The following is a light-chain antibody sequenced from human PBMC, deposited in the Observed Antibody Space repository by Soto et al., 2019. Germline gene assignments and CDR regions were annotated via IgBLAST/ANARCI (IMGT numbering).Light chain of an antibody. CDR3: GSWDSSLSAYV. J-gene: IGLJ1*01. V-gene: IGLV1-51*01. CDR2: DDN. Sequence: QSVLTQPASVSGSPGQKVTISCSGSSSNIGGNSVSWYQQLPGTAPKLLIYDDNKRPSGIPDRFSGSKSGTSATLGITGFQTGDEADYYCGSWDSSLSAYVFGTGTQ. CDR1: SSNIGGNS.